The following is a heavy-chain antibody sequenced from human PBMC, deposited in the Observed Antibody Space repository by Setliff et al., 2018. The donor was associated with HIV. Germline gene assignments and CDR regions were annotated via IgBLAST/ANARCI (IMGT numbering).Heavy chain of an antibody. D-gene: IGHD5-12*01. CDR1: GDSIRRNSYY. J-gene: IGHJ4*02. V-gene: IGHV4-39*01. CDR3: ATLKMATIYRDFDY. Sequence: LSLTCTVSGDSIRRNSYYWGWIRQPPGKGLEWIGSIYYSGSTYYNPSLKSRITISVDTSKNQFSLKLSSVTAADTAVYYCATLKMATIYRDFDYWGQGTLVTVSS. CDR2: IYYSGST.